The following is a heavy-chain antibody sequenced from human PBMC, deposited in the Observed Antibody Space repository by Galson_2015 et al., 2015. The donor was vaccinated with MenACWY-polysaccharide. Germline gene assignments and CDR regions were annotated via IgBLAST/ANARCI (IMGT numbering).Heavy chain of an antibody. CDR3: ARDIVRGRFDP. V-gene: IGHV4-59*01. D-gene: IGHD2-8*01. Sequence: SETLSLTCTVSGGSISSYYWSWIRQPPGKGLEWIGYIYYSGSTNYNPSLKSRVTISVDTSKNQFSLKLSSVTAADTAVYYCARDIVRGRFDPWGQGTLVTVSS. CDR2: IYYSGST. J-gene: IGHJ5*02. CDR1: GGSISSYY.